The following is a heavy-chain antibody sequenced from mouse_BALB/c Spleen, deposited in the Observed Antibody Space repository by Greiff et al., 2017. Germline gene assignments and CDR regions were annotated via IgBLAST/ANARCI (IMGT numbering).Heavy chain of an antibody. CDR2: ISSGGGNT. Sequence: EVQRVESGGGLVKPGGSLKLSCAASGFTFSSYTMSWVRQTPEKRLEWVATISSGGGNTYYPDSVKGRFTISRDNAKNNLYLQMSSLRSEDTAFYYCASLRLFAYWGQGTLVTVSA. J-gene: IGHJ3*01. D-gene: IGHD1-1*01. V-gene: IGHV5-9*03. CDR1: GFTFSSYT. CDR3: ASLRLFAY.